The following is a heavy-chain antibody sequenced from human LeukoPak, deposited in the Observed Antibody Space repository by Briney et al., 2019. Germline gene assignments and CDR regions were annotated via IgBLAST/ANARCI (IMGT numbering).Heavy chain of an antibody. CDR2: IYASGST. J-gene: IGHJ4*02. CDR3: ARAIMLPTWVDC. CDR1: GGSISSYY. Sequence: SETLSLTCTVSGGSISSYYWSWIRQPAGKGLEWVGRIYASGSTNYNPSLTSRVTMSVDTSKNQFSLKLSSVTAADTAVYYCARAIMLPTWVDCWGQGTLVTVSS. D-gene: IGHD3-16*01. V-gene: IGHV4-4*07.